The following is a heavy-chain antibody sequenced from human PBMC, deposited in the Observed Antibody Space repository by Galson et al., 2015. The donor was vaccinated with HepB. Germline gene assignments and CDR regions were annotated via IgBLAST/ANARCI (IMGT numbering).Heavy chain of an antibody. Sequence: SLRLSCAASEFTFSAFAMNWVRQAPGKGLEWVSYISGSGTTIFYADSVKGRFTVSRDNAKNSLYLQMSSLRDEDTAVYYCTREGNSRALIWGQRTLVTVSS. V-gene: IGHV3-48*02. J-gene: IGHJ4*02. CDR2: ISGSGTTI. D-gene: IGHD5-12*01. CDR1: EFTFSAFA. CDR3: TREGNSRALI.